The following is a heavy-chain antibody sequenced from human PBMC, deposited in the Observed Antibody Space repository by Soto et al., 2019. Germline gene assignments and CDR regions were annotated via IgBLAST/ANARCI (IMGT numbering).Heavy chain of an antibody. CDR2: IYNGGGT. J-gene: IGHJ4*02. V-gene: IGHV3-53*02. D-gene: IGHD6-6*01. CDR3: ASARGSSYDY. CDR1: GFTVSGNY. Sequence: EVQLVETGGGLIQPGGSLRLSCAASGFTVSGNYMSWVRQAPGKGLEWVSVIYNGGGTYYADSVKGRFTISRDNSKNTLYLQMTGLRAEDTAVYYCASARGSSYDYWGQGTLVTVSS.